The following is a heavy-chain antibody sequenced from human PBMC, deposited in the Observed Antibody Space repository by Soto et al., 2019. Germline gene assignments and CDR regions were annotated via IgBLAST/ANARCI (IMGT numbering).Heavy chain of an antibody. Sequence: QVQLVQSGAEVKKPGSSVKVSCKASGGTFSSYTISWVRQAPGQGLEWMGRIIPILGIANYAQKFQGRVTITXXKXAXXAYMELSSRRSEDTAVYYCARDAVAGIPPSNWFDPWGQGTLVTVSS. CDR2: IIPILGIA. J-gene: IGHJ5*02. CDR1: GGTFSSYT. CDR3: ARDAVAGIPPSNWFDP. D-gene: IGHD6-19*01. V-gene: IGHV1-69*08.